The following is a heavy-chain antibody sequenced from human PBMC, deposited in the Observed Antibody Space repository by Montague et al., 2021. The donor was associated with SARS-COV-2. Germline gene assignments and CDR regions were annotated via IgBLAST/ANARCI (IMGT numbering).Heavy chain of an antibody. CDR3: ARDGYYDNSGYYVRDAFDI. Sequence: SETLSLTCAVYGGSFSGYYWSWIRQPPGKGLEWIGYIYYSGSTNXNPSLKSRVTISVDTSKNQFSLKLRSVTAADTAVYYRARDGYYDNSGYYVRDAFDIWGQGTMVTVSS. D-gene: IGHD3-22*01. CDR1: GGSFSGYY. V-gene: IGHV4-59*01. CDR2: IYYSGST. J-gene: IGHJ3*02.